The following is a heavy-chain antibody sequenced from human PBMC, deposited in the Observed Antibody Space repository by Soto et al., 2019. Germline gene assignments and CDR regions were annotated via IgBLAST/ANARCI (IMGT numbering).Heavy chain of an antibody. D-gene: IGHD4-17*01. CDR1: GYTFTSYG. Sequence: QVQLVQSGAEGKKPGASVKVSCKASGYTFTSYGISWVRQAPGQGLEWMGWISAYNGNTNYAQKLQGRVTMTTATSTSTTYKAMRRPSSHDSDVYYRARERGDGDYDLGYWGQGTLVTVSS. J-gene: IGHJ4*02. V-gene: IGHV1-18*01. CDR3: ARERGDGDYDLGY. CDR2: ISAYNGNT.